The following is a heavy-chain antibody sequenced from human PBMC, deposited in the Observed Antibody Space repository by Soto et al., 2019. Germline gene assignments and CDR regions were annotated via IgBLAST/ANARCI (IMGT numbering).Heavy chain of an antibody. V-gene: IGHV2-5*01. CDR2: IYWKDDK. CDR3: AHKVSGSLYYYYYYGMDV. CDR1: GFSLSTSGVG. D-gene: IGHD3-10*01. Sequence: QITLKESGPTLVKPTQTLTLTCTFSGFSLSTSGVGVGWIRQPPGKALEWLALIYWKDDKRYSPSLKSRLTTTKHTSKNQLVLTMTNMDPVDTATYYCAHKVSGSLYYYYYYGMDVWGQGTTVTVSS. J-gene: IGHJ6*02.